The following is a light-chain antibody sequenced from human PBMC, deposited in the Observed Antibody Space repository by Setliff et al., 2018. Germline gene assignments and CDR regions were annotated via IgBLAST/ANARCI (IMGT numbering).Light chain of an antibody. CDR2: GVD. Sequence: LSQPPSASGSPGQSVTISCTGTSSDIGDYNYVSWYQHHPGKAPKLLIYGVDKRPSGVPDRFSGSKSGNTASLTVSGLQADDEADYYCGAYAGSSKKIFGTGTKVTVL. J-gene: IGLJ1*01. V-gene: IGLV2-8*01. CDR3: GAYAGSSKKI. CDR1: SSDIGDYNY.